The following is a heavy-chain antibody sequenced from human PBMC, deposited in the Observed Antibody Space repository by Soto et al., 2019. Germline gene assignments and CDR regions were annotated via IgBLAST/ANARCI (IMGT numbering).Heavy chain of an antibody. CDR2: ISYDGNYK. J-gene: IGHJ6*02. D-gene: IGHD5-12*01. V-gene: IGHV3-30*18. CDR1: GFSFSSYG. CDR3: AKDPVEMAPRTGYYGMDV. Sequence: QVRLVESGGGVVQPGRSLRLSCVASGFSFSSYGMHWVRQAPGKGLEWVAVISYDGNYKSYAYSVKGRITISRDNSKKTLYLQMNSLRPEDTAVFYCAKDPVEMAPRTGYYGMDVWGQGTTVTVSS.